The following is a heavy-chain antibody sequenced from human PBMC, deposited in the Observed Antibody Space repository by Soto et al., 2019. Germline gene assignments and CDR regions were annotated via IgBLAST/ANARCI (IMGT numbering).Heavy chain of an antibody. V-gene: IGHV3-33*01. Sequence: QVQLVESGGGVVQPGRSLRLSCAASGFTFSSYGMHWVRQAPGKGLEWVAVIWYDGSNKYYADSVKGRFTISRDNSKNTLYLQMNSLRAEDTAVYYCARAPGYGMCYFDYWGQGTLVTVSS. CDR2: IWYDGSNK. J-gene: IGHJ4*02. CDR1: GFTFSSYG. CDR3: ARAPGYGMCYFDY. D-gene: IGHD5-18*01.